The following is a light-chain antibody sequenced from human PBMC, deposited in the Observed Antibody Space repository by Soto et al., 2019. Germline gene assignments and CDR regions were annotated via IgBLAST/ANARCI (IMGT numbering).Light chain of an antibody. V-gene: IGKV3-15*01. Sequence: EIVMTQSPATLSVSPGERATLSCRAGQSVSSNLAWYQQKPGQAPRLLIYGASTRATGIPARFSGSGSGTEFTLTISSLQSEDFAVYSCQQHNNWPPFLTFGGGTKVEIE. CDR2: GAS. CDR1: QSVSSN. CDR3: QQHNNWPPFLT. J-gene: IGKJ4*01.